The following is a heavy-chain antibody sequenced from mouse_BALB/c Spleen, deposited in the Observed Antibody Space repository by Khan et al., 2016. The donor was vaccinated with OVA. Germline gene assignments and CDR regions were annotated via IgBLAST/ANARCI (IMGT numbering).Heavy chain of an antibody. CDR3: ARWFDGYSSLYAMDY. CDR1: GFSLTSYG. Sequence: VELVESGPGLVAPSQSLSITCTVSGFSLTSYGVHWVRQPPGKGLEWLVVIWSDGRTNYTSVLKSRLSISKDNSKSQVFLKMNSLQTDDTAIYYCARWFDGYSSLYAMDYWGQGTSVTVSS. V-gene: IGHV2-6*02. CDR2: IWSDGRT. D-gene: IGHD2-3*01. J-gene: IGHJ4*01.